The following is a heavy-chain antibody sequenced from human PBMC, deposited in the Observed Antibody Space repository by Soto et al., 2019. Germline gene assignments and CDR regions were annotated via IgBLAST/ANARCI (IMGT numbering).Heavy chain of an antibody. CDR3: VREDGLVGSNSAFDQ. J-gene: IGHJ4*02. D-gene: IGHD7-27*01. CDR2: INGRSNYK. V-gene: IGHV3-21*02. CDR1: GFSFSTYN. Sequence: EVELPESGGGLVKPGGSLRLSCAASGFSFSTYNMNWVRQAPGKGLEWVSSINGRSNYKYYTDSVKGRFTISRDNPKNSLYLQMDSLRVEDTAVYYCVREDGLVGSNSAFDQWGQGTLVIVSS.